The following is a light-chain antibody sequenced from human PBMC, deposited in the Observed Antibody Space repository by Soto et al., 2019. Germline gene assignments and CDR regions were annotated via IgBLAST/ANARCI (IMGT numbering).Light chain of an antibody. J-gene: IGKJ5*01. V-gene: IGKV2-30*02. CDR2: TIS. CDR3: MQGTHWPPIT. Sequence: DVEMTQSPLSLPVTLGQPASISCRSSQSLAHSDGNTYLIWFQQRPGQSPRRLIYTISDRASGIADRFSGSGSGTDFTLKISRVEAEDVGVYYCMQGTHWPPITFGQGTRLEIK. CDR1: QSLAHSDGNTY.